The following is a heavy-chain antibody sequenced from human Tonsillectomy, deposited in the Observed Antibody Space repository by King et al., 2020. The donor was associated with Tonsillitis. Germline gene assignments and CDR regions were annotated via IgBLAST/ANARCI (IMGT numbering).Heavy chain of an antibody. CDR3: AKDFLGTVRGLFNYYNHHGRDV. J-gene: IGHJ6*02. CDR2: ITWDGDTT. V-gene: IGHV3-43*01. D-gene: IGHD3-10*01. Sequence: VQLVESGGVVVQPGGSLRLSCATSGFTFDDYAMNWVRQAPGKGLEWVALITWDGDTTYYADSVKGRFTISRDKSKNSLYLQMNSLRTEDPALYFCAKDFLGTVRGLFNYYNHHGRDVWGQGTTVTVSS. CDR1: GFTFDDYA.